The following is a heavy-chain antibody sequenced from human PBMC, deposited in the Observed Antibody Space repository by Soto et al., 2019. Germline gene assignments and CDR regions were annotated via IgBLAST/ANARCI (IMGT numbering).Heavy chain of an antibody. CDR1: GFTFDNYA. Sequence: EVQLMESGGGLVQPGGSLRLSCAASGFTFDNYAMNWVRQAPGKGLEWVSGISATGGSTYYAASVRGRFGISRDNSKNTLDLQMNSLRAEDTAVYYWARSLDVFLWLGELLSLGLDSWGQGTLVTASS. D-gene: IGHD3-10*01. CDR2: ISATGGST. J-gene: IGHJ4*02. V-gene: IGHV3-23*01. CDR3: ARSLDVFLWLGELLSLGLDS.